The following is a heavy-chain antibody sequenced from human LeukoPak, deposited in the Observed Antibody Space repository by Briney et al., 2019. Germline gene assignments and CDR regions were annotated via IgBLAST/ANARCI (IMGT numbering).Heavy chain of an antibody. J-gene: IGHJ4*02. CDR3: AREGSGRFSPLDY. V-gene: IGHV3-21*01. CDR2: ISSSSSYI. Sequence: PGGSLRLSRAASGFTFSSYSMNWVRQAPGKGLEWVSSISSSSSYIYYAESVKGRFAISRDNAKNSLYLQMNSLRAEDTAVYYCAREGSGRFSPLDYWGQGTLVTVSS. D-gene: IGHD2-15*01. CDR1: GFTFSSYS.